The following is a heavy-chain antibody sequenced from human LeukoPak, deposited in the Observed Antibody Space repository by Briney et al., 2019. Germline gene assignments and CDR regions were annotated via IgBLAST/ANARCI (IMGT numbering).Heavy chain of an antibody. J-gene: IGHJ6*03. V-gene: IGHV3-20*04. CDR2: INWNGSGA. CDR1: GFTFDDYG. CDR3: GRYLRKVYGRGGDYYFYMDV. Sequence: GGSLRLSCAASGFTFDDYGMSWVRQVPGKGLEWVSGINWNGSGAGYADSVKGRFTISRDNAKNSLYLQINSLKAEDTALFYCGRYLRKVYGRGGDYYFYMDVWGKGTTVTVSS. D-gene: IGHD5/OR15-5a*01.